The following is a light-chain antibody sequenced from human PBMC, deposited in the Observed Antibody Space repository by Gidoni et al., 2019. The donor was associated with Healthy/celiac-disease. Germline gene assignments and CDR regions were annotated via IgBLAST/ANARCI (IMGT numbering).Light chain of an antibody. CDR3: QKYNRAPRT. V-gene: IGKV1-27*01. Sequence: DIQMTQSPSSLSASVGDRVTITCRASQGISNYLAWYQQKPGKVPKLLIYAASTLQSGVPSRFSGNGSGTDFTLTISRLQPEDVATYYCQKYNRAPRTFGQGTKVEIK. J-gene: IGKJ1*01. CDR1: QGISNY. CDR2: AAS.